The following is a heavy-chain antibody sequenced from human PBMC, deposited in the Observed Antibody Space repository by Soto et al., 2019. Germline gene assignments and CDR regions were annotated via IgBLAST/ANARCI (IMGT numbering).Heavy chain of an antibody. CDR2: IYHSGST. D-gene: IGHD6-13*01. Sequence: QVQLQESGPGLVKPSGTLSLTCAVSSGSISSSNWWSWVRQPPGKGLEWIGEIYHSGSTNYNPSLNSRVTISVDKSKNQFSLNLSSVTAADTAVYYCASIAAAGMYYFDYWGQGTLVTVSS. V-gene: IGHV4-4*02. CDR3: ASIAAAGMYYFDY. J-gene: IGHJ4*02. CDR1: SGSISSSNW.